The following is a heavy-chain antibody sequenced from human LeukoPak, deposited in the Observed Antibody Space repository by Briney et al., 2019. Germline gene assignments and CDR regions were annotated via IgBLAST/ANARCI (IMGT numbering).Heavy chain of an antibody. J-gene: IGHJ4*02. CDR1: GFTFSSYA. Sequence: QPGGSLRLSCAASGFTFSSYAMSWVRQAPGKGLEWVSAISGSGSTYYADSVKGRFTISRDNSKNTLYLQMNSLRAEDTAVYYCANRRRGPSEYWGQGTLVTVSS. V-gene: IGHV3-23*01. D-gene: IGHD3-10*01. CDR2: ISGSGST. CDR3: ANRRRGPSEY.